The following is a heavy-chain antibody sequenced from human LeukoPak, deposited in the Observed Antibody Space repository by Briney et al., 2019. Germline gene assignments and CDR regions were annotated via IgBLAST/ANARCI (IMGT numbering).Heavy chain of an antibody. CDR3: ARDYSSSWYNYFDY. V-gene: IGHV3-74*01. D-gene: IGHD6-13*01. CDR2: INSDGSST. J-gene: IGHJ4*02. CDR1: GFTFSSCW. Sequence: GGSLRLSCAASGFTFSSCWMHWVRQAPGKGLVWVSRINSDGSSTSYADSVKGRFTISRDNAKNTLYLQMNSLRAEDTAVYYCARDYSSSWYNYFDYWGQGTLVTVSS.